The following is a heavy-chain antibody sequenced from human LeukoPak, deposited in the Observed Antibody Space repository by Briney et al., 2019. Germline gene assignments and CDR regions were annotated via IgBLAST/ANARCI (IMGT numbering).Heavy chain of an antibody. V-gene: IGHV1-8*01. CDR1: GYTFTNLD. D-gene: IGHD3-22*01. CDR3: ARSEGDSSGYYYGPHYYYGMDV. J-gene: IGHJ6*02. Sequence: EASVKVSCKTSGYTFTNLDINWLRQAPGQGLEWMGWMSPNSGDTGYAQKFQGRVTITADESTSTAYMELSSLRSEDTAVYYCARSEGDSSGYYYGPHYYYGMDVWGQGTTVTVSS. CDR2: MSPNSGDT.